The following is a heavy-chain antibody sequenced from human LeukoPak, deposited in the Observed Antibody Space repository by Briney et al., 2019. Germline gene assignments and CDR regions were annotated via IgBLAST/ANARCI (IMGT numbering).Heavy chain of an antibody. V-gene: IGHV3-30*18. D-gene: IGHD5-24*01. CDR2: ISYDGSNK. CDR1: GFTFSSYG. CDR3: AKDMGDGYTLDY. J-gene: IGHJ4*02. Sequence: GGSLRLSCAASGFTFSSYGMHWVRQAAGKGLVWVAVISYDGSNKYYAASVKGRFTISRDNSKNTLYLQMNSLRAEDTAVYYCAKDMGDGYTLDYWGQGTLVTVSS.